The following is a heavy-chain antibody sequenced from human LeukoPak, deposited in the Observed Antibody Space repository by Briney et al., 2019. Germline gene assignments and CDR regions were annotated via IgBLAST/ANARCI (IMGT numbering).Heavy chain of an antibody. CDR1: GDSISSYY. V-gene: IGHV4-4*07. J-gene: IGHJ4*02. CDR2: IYTSGST. Sequence: PSETLSLTCTVSGDSISSYYWSWIRQPAGKGLEWIGRIYTSGSTNYNPSLKSRVTMSVDTSKNQFSLKLSSVTAADTAVYYCARAYCSSPSCYLFDYWGQGTLVTVSS. CDR3: ARAYCSSPSCYLFDY. D-gene: IGHD2-2*01.